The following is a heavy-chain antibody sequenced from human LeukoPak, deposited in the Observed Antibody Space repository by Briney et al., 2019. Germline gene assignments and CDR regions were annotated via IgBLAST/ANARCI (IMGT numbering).Heavy chain of an antibody. Sequence: SETLSLTCTVSGGSISSYYWSWIRQPPGKGLEWIGYIYYSGSTNYNPSLKSRVTISVDTSKNQFSLKLSSVTAADTAVYYCARVSSGFVVAATGWFDYWGQGTLVTVHS. V-gene: IGHV4-59*01. CDR3: ARVSSGFVVAATGWFDY. CDR2: IYYSGST. D-gene: IGHD2-15*01. CDR1: GGSISSYY. J-gene: IGHJ4*02.